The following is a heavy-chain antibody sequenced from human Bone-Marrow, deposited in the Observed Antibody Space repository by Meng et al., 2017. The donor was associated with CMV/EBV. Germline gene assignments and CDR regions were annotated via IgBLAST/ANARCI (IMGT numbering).Heavy chain of an antibody. CDR3: ARDVRWGIVVVPAGT. CDR2: ISYDGSNK. CDR1: GFTFSSYA. Sequence: GGSLRLSCAASGFTFSSYAMHWVRQAPGKGLEWVAVISYDGSNKYYADSVKGRFTISRDNSKNTLYLQMNSLRAEDTAVYYCARDVRWGIVVVPAGTWGQGTLVTVSS. J-gene: IGHJ5*02. D-gene: IGHD2-2*01. V-gene: IGHV3-30-3*01.